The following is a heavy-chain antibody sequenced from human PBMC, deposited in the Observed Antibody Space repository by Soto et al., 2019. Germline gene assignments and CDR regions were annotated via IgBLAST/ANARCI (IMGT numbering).Heavy chain of an antibody. CDR1: GFTFSSYA. V-gene: IGHV3-23*01. J-gene: IGHJ4*02. CDR3: AKDAGSFDY. Sequence: EVQLLESGGALVQPGGSLRLSCAASGFTFSSYAMTWVRQAPGKGLEWVAAISDTGVNTYYADSVKGRFTISRDNPKNTLHLQMNSLRAEDTALYYCAKDAGSFDYWGQGTLVTVSS. CDR2: ISDTGVNT.